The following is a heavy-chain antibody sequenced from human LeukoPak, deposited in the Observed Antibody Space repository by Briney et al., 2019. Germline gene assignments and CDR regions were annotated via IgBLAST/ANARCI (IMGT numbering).Heavy chain of an antibody. J-gene: IGHJ4*02. CDR1: EYRFTSYW. D-gene: IGHD6-13*01. CDR2: IYPGDSNT. V-gene: IGHV5-51*01. CDR3: ARRPPASSSWDS. Sequence: ECLKISCKGSEYRFTSYWIGWVRQMPGKGLEWMGIIYPGDSNTRYSPSFQGQVTISAVKSINTAYLQWSSLKASDTAMYYCARRPPASSSWDSWGQGTLVTVFS.